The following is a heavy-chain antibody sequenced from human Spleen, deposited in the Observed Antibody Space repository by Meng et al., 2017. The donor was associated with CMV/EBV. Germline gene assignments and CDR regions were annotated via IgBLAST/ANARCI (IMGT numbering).Heavy chain of an antibody. CDR2: TDDRTKCYN. CDR1: NSAA. CDR3: ASSKDYYDSSGLRWGWFDP. V-gene: IGHV6-1*01. Sequence: NSAACSCIRQTPSRAVEWLGRTDDRTKCYNDYTISVKSRIAINPDTSKNQFSLQLNSVTPEDTAVYYCASSKDYYDSSGLRWGWFDPWGQGTLVTVSS. J-gene: IGHJ5*02. D-gene: IGHD3-22*01.